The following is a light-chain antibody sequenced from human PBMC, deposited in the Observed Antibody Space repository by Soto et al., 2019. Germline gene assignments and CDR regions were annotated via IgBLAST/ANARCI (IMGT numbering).Light chain of an antibody. J-gene: IGKJ1*01. V-gene: IGKV1-39*01. CDR2: AAS. Sequence: DIQMTQSPSSLSASVGDRVTITCRASQSISTYLNWYQQKPAKAPKRLIYAASSLESGVPSRFSGSGSGTDFTVTISSLQPEDFASYYCQQSYSIPWTFGQGTKVESK. CDR3: QQSYSIPWT. CDR1: QSISTY.